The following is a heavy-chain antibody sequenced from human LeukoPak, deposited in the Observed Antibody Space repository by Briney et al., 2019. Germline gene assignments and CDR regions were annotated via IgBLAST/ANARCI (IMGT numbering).Heavy chain of an antibody. CDR2: IKQDGSEK. Sequence: GGSLRLSCVASGFTFSNYAMSWVRQAPGKGREWVANIKQDGSEKNYVDSVKGRFTISRDNAKNSLYLQMNSLRAEDTAVYYCAREAGDSSGWYNWFDPWGQGTLVTVSS. J-gene: IGHJ5*02. D-gene: IGHD6-19*01. V-gene: IGHV3-7*01. CDR1: GFTFSNYA. CDR3: AREAGDSSGWYNWFDP.